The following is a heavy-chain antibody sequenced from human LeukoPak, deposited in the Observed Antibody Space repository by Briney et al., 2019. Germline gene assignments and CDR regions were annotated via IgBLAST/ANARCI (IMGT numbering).Heavy chain of an antibody. Sequence: ASVKVSCKASGYTFYVYYIHWVRQAPGQGLEWMGIFNPSGSNTNYAQRFQGRVTLTRDTSTTTVYMDLSGLRPEDTAVYYCARGRTVTNDFDLWGRGTLLTVSS. CDR3: ARGRTVTNDFDL. CDR1: GYTFYVYY. CDR2: FNPSGSNT. D-gene: IGHD4-17*01. V-gene: IGHV1-46*02. J-gene: IGHJ2*01.